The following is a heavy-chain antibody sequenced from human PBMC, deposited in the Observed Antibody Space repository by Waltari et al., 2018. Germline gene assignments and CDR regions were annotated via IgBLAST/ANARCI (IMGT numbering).Heavy chain of an antibody. CDR3: AREGIVTQGVSYFEY. J-gene: IGHJ4*02. CDR1: GYTFSNYG. CDR2: ISGYNGNT. D-gene: IGHD3-10*01. V-gene: IGHV1-18*01. Sequence: QVQVLQSGAEVKKPGASVKVSCKASGYTFSNYGITWVRQAPGQGLEWMGWISGYNGNTKYAQKVQDRVTMTTDTSTGTAYLDLRSLRSDDTAVYYCAREGIVTQGVSYFEYWGQGTLVTVSS.